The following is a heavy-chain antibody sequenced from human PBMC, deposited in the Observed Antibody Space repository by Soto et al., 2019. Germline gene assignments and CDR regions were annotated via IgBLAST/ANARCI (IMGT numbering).Heavy chain of an antibody. J-gene: IGHJ4*01. CDR2: VYYTGST. CDR3: ARSVAVHGAHTDY. CDR1: CGSISGSY. Sequence: TLSLTCSVSCGSISGSYWSWIRQSPGEGLECLGYVYYTGSTNDSPSHRSRASISVGASNNEFSLRLSSVTAADTAVYVCARSVAVHGAHTDYWGHGTQVVV. D-gene: IGHD2-8*01. V-gene: IGHV4-59*01.